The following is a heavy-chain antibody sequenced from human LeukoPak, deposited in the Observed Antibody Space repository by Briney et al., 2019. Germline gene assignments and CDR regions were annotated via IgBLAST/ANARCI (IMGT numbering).Heavy chain of an antibody. CDR2: IIPIFGTA. J-gene: IGHJ4*02. CDR3: ARGRRPHTSCPLDY. V-gene: IGHV1-69*05. Sequence: VASVKVSCKASGGTFSSYAISWVRQAPGQGLEWMGGIIPIFGTANYAQKFQGRVTITTDESTSTAYMELSSLRSEDTAVYYCARGRRPHTSCPLDYWGQGTLVTVSS. CDR1: GGTFSSYA. D-gene: IGHD2-2*01.